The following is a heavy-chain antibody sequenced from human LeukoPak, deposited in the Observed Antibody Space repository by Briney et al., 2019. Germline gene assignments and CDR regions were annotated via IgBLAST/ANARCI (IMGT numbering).Heavy chain of an antibody. CDR2: IIPIFGTA. D-gene: IGHD1-26*01. Sequence: SVKVSCKASGGTFSSYAISWVRQAPGQGLEWMGGIIPIFGTANYAQEFQGRVTITADESTSTAYMELSSLRSEDTAVYYCARESPRMGATRSAFDIWGQGTMVTVSS. J-gene: IGHJ3*02. CDR3: ARESPRMGATRSAFDI. CDR1: GGTFSSYA. V-gene: IGHV1-69*13.